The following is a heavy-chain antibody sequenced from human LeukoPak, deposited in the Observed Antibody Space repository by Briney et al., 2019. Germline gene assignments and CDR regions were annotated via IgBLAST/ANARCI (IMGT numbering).Heavy chain of an antibody. CDR2: IGGSDGST. D-gene: IGHD3-22*01. J-gene: IGHJ4*02. Sequence: GGSLRLSCVASGFTFRTHAMSWVRLAPGKGLEWVSAIGGSDGSTYYADSVKGRFTISRDNSKDTLYLQMDSLRVEDSAAYYCAKRGSSGSYPYYFESWGQGTLVTVSS. CDR3: AKRGSSGSYPYYFES. V-gene: IGHV3-23*01. CDR1: GFTFRTHA.